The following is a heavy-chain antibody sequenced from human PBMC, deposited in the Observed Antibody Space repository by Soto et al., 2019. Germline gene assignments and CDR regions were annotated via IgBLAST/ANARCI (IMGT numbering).Heavy chain of an antibody. CDR3: AKGVSQYTPLALFDY. J-gene: IGHJ4*02. D-gene: IGHD2-2*02. CDR2: ISGSDGRT. V-gene: IGHV3-23*01. Sequence: GVSLRLSCAASGFTFSSYAMSWVRQAPGKGLEWLSTISGSDGRTYSTDYVKGRFTISRDKSRNTAYQQMNSLRVEDTAVYYCAKGVSQYTPLALFDYWGRGTLVTVSS. CDR1: GFTFSSYA.